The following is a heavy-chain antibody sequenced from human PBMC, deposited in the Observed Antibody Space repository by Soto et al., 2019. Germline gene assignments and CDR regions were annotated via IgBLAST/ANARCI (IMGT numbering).Heavy chain of an antibody. J-gene: IGHJ4*02. CDR2: ISSSSSDT. V-gene: IGHV3-11*05. Sequence: QVQLVESGGDLVKPGGSLRLSCAASGFPFSDYYMSWIRQDPGKGLEWVSSISSSSSDTNYAQSVKGRFTISRDNAKNSLHLQMNSLRAEDTAVYYCARRRPTGYYNYWGQGTLVTVSA. D-gene: IGHD3-9*01. CDR1: GFPFSDYY. CDR3: ARRRPTGYYNY.